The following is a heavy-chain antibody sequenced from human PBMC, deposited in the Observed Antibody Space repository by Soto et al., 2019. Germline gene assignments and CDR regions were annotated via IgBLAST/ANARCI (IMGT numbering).Heavy chain of an antibody. J-gene: IGHJ5*02. CDR2: IYYSGST. CDR1: GGSISSYY. CDR3: ARTISRRWFDP. V-gene: IGHV4-59*01. Sequence: SETLSLTCTVSGGSISSYYWSWIRQPPGKGLEWIGYIYYSGSTNYNPSLKSRVTISVDTSKNQFSLKLSSVTAADTAVYYCARTISRRWFDPWGQGTLVTVSS.